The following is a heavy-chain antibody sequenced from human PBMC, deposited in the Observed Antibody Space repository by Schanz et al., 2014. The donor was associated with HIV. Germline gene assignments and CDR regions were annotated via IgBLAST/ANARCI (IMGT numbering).Heavy chain of an antibody. CDR2: ISPGGDTI. J-gene: IGHJ4*02. Sequence: EVQLVDSGGGLVQPGGTLRLSCATSGFTFRTFSMDWVRQSPGRGLEWLAYISPGGDTIYYAESVKGRFTISRDYDKSSLYLQMSSLRDDDTAVYYCARGWRENSFDYWGQGTLVTVSS. D-gene: IGHD4-4*01. V-gene: IGHV3-48*02. CDR1: GFTFRTFS. CDR3: ARGWRENSFDY.